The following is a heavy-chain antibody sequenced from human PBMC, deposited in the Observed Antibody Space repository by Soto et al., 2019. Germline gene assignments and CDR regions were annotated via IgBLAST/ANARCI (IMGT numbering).Heavy chain of an antibody. CDR3: AHAGDYDLLTFDH. V-gene: IGHV2-5*02. J-gene: IGHJ4*02. Sequence: QITLKESGPTLVRPAQTLTLTCGFSGFSLSSYGMGVAWIRQPPGKALEWLALIYWDDDKRYSPSLKDRLAISQDTSSYPVVLTITNMGPGDTATYFCAHAGDYDLLTFDHWGPGTLVTVSS. CDR2: IYWDDDK. D-gene: IGHD4-17*01. CDR1: GFSLSSYGMG.